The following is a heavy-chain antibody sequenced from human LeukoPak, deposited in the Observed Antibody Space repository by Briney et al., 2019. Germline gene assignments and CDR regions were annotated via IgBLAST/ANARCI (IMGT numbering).Heavy chain of an antibody. CDR1: GGSFSGYY. D-gene: IGHD3-10*01. CDR3: ARGVRSSRITMVRVMSSFDY. J-gene: IGHJ4*02. Sequence: PSETLSLTCAVYGGSFSGYYWSWIRQPPGKGLEWIEEINHSGSTNYNPSLKSRVTISVDTSKNQFSLKLSSVTAADTAVYYCARGVRSSRITMVRVMSSFDYWGQGTLVTVS. V-gene: IGHV4-34*01. CDR2: INHSGST.